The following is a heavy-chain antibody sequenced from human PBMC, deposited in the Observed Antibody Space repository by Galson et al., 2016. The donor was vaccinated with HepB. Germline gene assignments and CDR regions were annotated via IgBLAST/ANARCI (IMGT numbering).Heavy chain of an antibody. D-gene: IGHD4-23*01. V-gene: IGHV3-11*04. CDR3: ATSDSGGDTFVDV. CDR2: ISGDGRTI. CDR1: GFTFSYYY. Sequence: SLRLSCAASGFTFSYYYMSWVRQAPGKGLEWVSYISGDGRTINYADSVRGRFTVSRDNARNSLYLQMNSLRDEDTAVYYCATSDSGGDTFVDVWGQGTTVIVTS. J-gene: IGHJ6*02.